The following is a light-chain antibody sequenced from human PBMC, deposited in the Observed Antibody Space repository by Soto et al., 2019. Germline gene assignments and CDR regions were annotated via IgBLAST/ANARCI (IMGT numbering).Light chain of an antibody. CDR3: SSYTSSSTLL. CDR2: DVS. V-gene: IGLV2-14*01. Sequence: QSALTQPASVSGSPGQSITISCPGTSSDVGGYNYVSWYQQHPGKAPKLMIYDVSNRPSGVSNRFSGSKSGNTASLTISGLQAEDEADYYCSSYTSSSTLLFGGGTQLTVL. CDR1: SSDVGGYNY. J-gene: IGLJ2*01.